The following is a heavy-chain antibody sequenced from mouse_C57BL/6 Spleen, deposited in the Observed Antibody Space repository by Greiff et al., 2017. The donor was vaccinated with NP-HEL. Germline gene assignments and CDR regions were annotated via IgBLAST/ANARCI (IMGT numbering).Heavy chain of an antibody. CDR2: IDPETGGT. V-gene: IGHV1-15*01. D-gene: IGHD1-1*01. CDR1: GYTFTDYE. CDR3: TRSIYYYGSSYLRAMDY. Sequence: QVHVKQSGAELVRPGASVTLSCKASGYTFTDYEMHWVKQTPVHGLEWIGAIDPETGGTAYNQKFKGKAILTADKSSSTAYMELRSLTSEDSAVYYCTRSIYYYGSSYLRAMDYWGQGTSVTVSS. J-gene: IGHJ4*01.